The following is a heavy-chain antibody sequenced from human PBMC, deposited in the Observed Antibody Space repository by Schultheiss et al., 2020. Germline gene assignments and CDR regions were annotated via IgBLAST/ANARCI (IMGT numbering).Heavy chain of an antibody. CDR3: AKDVLAYCGGDCSP. CDR2: ISGSGGST. J-gene: IGHJ5*02. Sequence: GGSLRLSCAASGFTFSSYAMSWVRQAPGKGLEWVSAISGSGGSTYYADSVKGRFTISRDNSKNTLYLQMNSLRAEDTAVYYCAKDVLAYCGGDCSPWGQGTLVTVSS. V-gene: IGHV3-23*01. D-gene: IGHD2-21*01. CDR1: GFTFSSYA.